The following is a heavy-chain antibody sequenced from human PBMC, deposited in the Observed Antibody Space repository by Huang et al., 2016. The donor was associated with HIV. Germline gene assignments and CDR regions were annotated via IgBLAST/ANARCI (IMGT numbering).Heavy chain of an antibody. D-gene: IGHD4-17*01. Sequence: QVQLVESGGGVVQPGGSLRLACAASGFTVSNYPMHWVRQAPGKGLEWVAVISYDEGSTNYFADSVKGRFTISRDNSKNTVYLQMSSLRADDTAVFYCARDVLRGLGYFDVWGRGTLVTVSS. CDR3: ARDVLRGLGYFDV. J-gene: IGHJ2*01. V-gene: IGHV3-30-3*01. CDR1: GFTVSNYP. CDR2: ISYDEGSTN.